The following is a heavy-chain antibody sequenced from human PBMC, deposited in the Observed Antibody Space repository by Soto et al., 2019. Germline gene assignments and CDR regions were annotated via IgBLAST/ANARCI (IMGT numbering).Heavy chain of an antibody. D-gene: IGHD3-10*01. CDR1: GGSISSGGYS. V-gene: IGHV4-30-2*01. Sequence: QLQLQESGSGLVKPSQTLSLTCAVSGGSISSGGYSWSWIRQPPGKGLEWIGYIYHSGSTYYNPSLKSRVPKPEARSKTRFPLKLSSVTAADTAGYYGGAGVGLPRYYGGKETRVT. CDR3: GAGVGLPRYY. CDR2: IYHSGST. J-gene: IGHJ4*02.